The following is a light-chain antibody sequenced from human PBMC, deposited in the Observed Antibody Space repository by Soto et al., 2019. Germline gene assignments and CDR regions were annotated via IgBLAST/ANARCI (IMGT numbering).Light chain of an antibody. V-gene: IGLV3-1*01. Sequence: SYELTQPPSVSVSPGQTASITCSGDELGNKFACWYQQKPGQSPVLVICQDTKRPSGIPERYSASNSGNTATLTISGTQAMDEADYYCQAWDSSTGHYVFGTGTKLTVL. J-gene: IGLJ1*01. CDR3: QAWDSSTGHYV. CDR2: QDT. CDR1: ELGNKF.